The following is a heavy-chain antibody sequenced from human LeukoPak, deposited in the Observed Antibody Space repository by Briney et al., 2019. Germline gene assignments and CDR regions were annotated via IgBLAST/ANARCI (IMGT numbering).Heavy chain of an antibody. Sequence: ASVKVSWKASGYTFTSYGISWVRQAPGQGLEWMGWISAYNGNTNYAQKLQGRVTMTTDTSTSTAYMELRSLRPEDTAVYYCARDLKYYDSSGYDDVFDIWGQGTMVTVSS. CDR3: ARDLKYYDSSGYDDVFDI. CDR1: GYTFTSYG. J-gene: IGHJ3*02. CDR2: ISAYNGNT. D-gene: IGHD3-22*01. V-gene: IGHV1-18*01.